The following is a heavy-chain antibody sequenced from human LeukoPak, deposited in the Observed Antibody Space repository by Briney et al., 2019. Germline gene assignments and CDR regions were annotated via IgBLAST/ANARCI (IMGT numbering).Heavy chain of an antibody. J-gene: IGHJ3*02. CDR1: GASMTNYY. D-gene: IGHD3-22*01. V-gene: IGHV4-59*01. CDR2: IYYSGST. CDR3: ARDRRDYYDSSGYWDAFDI. Sequence: SETLSLTCTVSGASMTNYYWSWIRQPPGKGLEWIGYIYYSGSTNYNPSLKSRVTISVDTSKNQFSLKLSSVTAADTAVYYCARDRRDYYDSSGYWDAFDIWGQGTMVTVSS.